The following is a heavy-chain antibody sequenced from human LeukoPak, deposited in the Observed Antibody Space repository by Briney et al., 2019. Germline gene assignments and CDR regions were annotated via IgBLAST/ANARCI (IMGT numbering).Heavy chain of an antibody. D-gene: IGHD2-2*01. J-gene: IGHJ4*02. CDR3: ARHRYCSSTSCYHFDY. Sequence: GSSVKVSCKASGGTFGSYAISWVRQAPGQGLEWMGGIIPIFGTANYAQKFQGRVTITADESTSTAYMELSSLRSEDTAVYYCARHRYCSSTSCYHFDYWRQGTLVTVS. V-gene: IGHV1-69*01. CDR1: GGTFGSYA. CDR2: IIPIFGTA.